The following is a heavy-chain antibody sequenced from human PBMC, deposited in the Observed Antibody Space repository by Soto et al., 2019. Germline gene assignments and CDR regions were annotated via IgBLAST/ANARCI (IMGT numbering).Heavy chain of an antibody. V-gene: IGHV1-2*04. D-gene: IGHD3-10*01. CDR2: INPNSGGT. CDR3: ARQTFGYYYYGMDV. Sequence: ASVKVSCKASGYTFTGYYMHWVRQAPGQGLEWMGWINPNSGGTNYAQKFQGWVTMTRDTSISTAYMELSRLRSDDTAVYYCARQTFGYYYYGMDVWGQGTTVTVSS. CDR1: GYTFTGYY. J-gene: IGHJ6*02.